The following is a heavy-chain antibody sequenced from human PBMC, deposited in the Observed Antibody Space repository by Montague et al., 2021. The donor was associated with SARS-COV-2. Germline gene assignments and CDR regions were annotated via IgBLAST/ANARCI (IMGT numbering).Heavy chain of an antibody. V-gene: IGHV4-34*01. J-gene: IGHJ4*02. Sequence: SETLSLTCAVHGGSFSGYLWSWIRQPPGKGLEWIGQINHSGNTNYNPSLMSRVTISVDMSKSQFSLKLSSVTAADTAVHYCARGGSSSSGVYWGQGTLVTVSS. CDR3: ARGGSSSSGVY. D-gene: IGHD6-6*01. CDR1: GGSFSGYL. CDR2: INHSGNT.